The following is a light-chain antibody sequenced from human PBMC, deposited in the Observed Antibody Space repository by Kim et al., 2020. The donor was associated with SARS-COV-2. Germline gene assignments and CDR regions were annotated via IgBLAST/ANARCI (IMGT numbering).Light chain of an antibody. V-gene: IGLV1-40*01. CDR2: GSD. Sequence: DVHWYQQLPGAAPKLLIYGSDNRPSGVSDRISGSKSGTSASLAITGLQAEDEADYYCQSYDSSLSGFYVFGTGTKVTVL. J-gene: IGLJ1*01. CDR3: QSYDSSLSGFYV. CDR1: D.